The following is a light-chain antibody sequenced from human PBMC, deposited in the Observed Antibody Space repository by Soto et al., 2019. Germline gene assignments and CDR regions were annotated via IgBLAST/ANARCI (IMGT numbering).Light chain of an antibody. V-gene: IGKV3-20*01. CDR2: NTS. Sequence: EIVLTQSPGTLSLSPGERATVSCRVSQSINSKSLVWYQRKFGQAPRLLIYNTSSRATGIPDRFSGSGSGTDFTLIISILEPDDFAVYYCQHYGGSFIFGPGTKVDFK. CDR3: QHYGGSFI. CDR1: QSINSKS. J-gene: IGKJ3*01.